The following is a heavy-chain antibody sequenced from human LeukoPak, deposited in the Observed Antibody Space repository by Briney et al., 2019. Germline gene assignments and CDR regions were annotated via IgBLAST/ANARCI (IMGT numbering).Heavy chain of an antibody. CDR3: ARDPTFHDSSDHALDY. D-gene: IGHD3-22*01. V-gene: IGHV3-66*01. CDR1: GFTVSSNY. CDR2: IYSGGST. Sequence: PGGSLRLSCAASGFTVSSNYMSWVRQAPGKGLEWVSVIYSGGSTYYADSAKGRFTISRDNSKNTLYLQMNSLRVEDTAVYYCARDPTFHDSSDHALDYWGQGTLVTVSS. J-gene: IGHJ4*02.